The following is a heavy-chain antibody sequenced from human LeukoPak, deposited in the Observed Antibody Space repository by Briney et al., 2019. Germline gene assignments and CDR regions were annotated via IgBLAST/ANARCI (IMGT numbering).Heavy chain of an antibody. V-gene: IGHV3-23*01. Sequence: PGGSLRLSCAVSGFTFSRYSMTWVRQAPGKGLEWVSVISTGGDIAYYADSVKGRFTISRDNSKNMLYLQMNSLRAEDTAAYYCATDDEVGPTNNWFYPCGQGTLVTVSS. CDR2: ISTGGDIA. J-gene: IGHJ5*02. CDR1: GFTFSRYS. D-gene: IGHD1-26*01. CDR3: ATDDEVGPTNNWFYP.